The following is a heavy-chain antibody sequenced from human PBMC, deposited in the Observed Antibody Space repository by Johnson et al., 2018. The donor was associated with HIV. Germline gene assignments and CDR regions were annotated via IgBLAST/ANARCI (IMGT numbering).Heavy chain of an antibody. V-gene: IGHV3-30*03. J-gene: IGHJ3*02. CDR2: ISYDGSNK. D-gene: IGHD6-19*01. Sequence: QVQLVESGGGVVQPGRSLRLSCAASGFTFSSYGMHWVRQAPGKGLEWVAGISYDGSNKDYADSVKGSFTNSRDNSKNKLYLQMNSLRAEDTAVYYCVREGSEWLAGENTFDIWCQGTMVTVSS. CDR3: VREGSEWLAGENTFDI. CDR1: GFTFSSYG.